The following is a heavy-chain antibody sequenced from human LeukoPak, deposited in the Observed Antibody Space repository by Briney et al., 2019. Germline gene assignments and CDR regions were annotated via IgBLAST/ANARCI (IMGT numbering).Heavy chain of an antibody. CDR3: ARGVGPPRIYYYYYYMDV. V-gene: IGHV4-30-4*08. J-gene: IGHJ6*03. CDR2: IYYSGST. CDR1: GGSISSGDYY. Sequence: ASETLSLTCTVSGGSISSGDYYWSWIRQPPGKGLEWIGYIYYSGSTYYNPSLKSRVTISVDTSKNQFSLKLSSVTAADTAVYYCARGVGPPRIYYYYYYMDVWGRGTTVTVSS.